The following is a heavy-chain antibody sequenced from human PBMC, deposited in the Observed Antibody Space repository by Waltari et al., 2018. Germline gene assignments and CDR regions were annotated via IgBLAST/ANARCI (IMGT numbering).Heavy chain of an antibody. J-gene: IGHJ4*02. CDR3: ARTTFVRYFDY. CDR2: VSYRGIT. V-gene: IGHV4-30-4*01. CDR1: SGSISIPDYF. Sequence: QVQLQESGPGLVKPSQTLPLTCAVSSGSISIPDYFWSWIRQAPGKGLEWIGSVSYRGITYYNPSLESRVTMSVDTSKNQFSLKLNSVTAADAAIYYCARTTFVRYFDYWGQGTLVTVSS. D-gene: IGHD1-1*01.